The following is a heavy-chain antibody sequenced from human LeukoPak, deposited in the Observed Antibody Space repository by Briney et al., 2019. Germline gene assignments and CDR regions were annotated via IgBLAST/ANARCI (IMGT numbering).Heavy chain of an antibody. V-gene: IGHV4-59*01. D-gene: IGHD2-21*01. CDR2: IYNSGST. CDR3: ASGQPSSIYYFAD. Sequence: SETLSLTCAVSGVSISNYYWSWIRQPPGKGLEWIGYIYNSGSTKYNPSLKGRVTISVNTSKKQFSLDLRSVTTADTAVYYCASGQPSSIYYFADWGQGTLVIVSS. J-gene: IGHJ4*02. CDR1: GVSISNYY.